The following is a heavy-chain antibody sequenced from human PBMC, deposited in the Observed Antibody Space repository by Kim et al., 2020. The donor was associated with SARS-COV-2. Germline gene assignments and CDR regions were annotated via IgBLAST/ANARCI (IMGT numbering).Heavy chain of an antibody. J-gene: IGHJ1*01. V-gene: IGHV3-33*05. CDR1: GFTFNNYV. CDR2: ISHHGTER. D-gene: IGHD2-15*01. CDR3: ARAIAGSAADH. Sequence: GGSLRLSCAASGFTFNNYVIHWVRQAPGKGLEWLALISHHGTERYFADSVKGRFTISRDNSKDTVDLQMYSLRAEDTALYYCARAIAGSAADHWGQGTL.